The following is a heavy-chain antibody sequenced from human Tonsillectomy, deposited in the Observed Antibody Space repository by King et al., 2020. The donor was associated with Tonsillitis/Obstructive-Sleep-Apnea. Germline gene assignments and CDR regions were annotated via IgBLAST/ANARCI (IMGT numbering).Heavy chain of an antibody. J-gene: IGHJ4*02. D-gene: IGHD2-15*01. CDR3: AKAPLGYCSGGSCYPLDY. CDR2: ISGGGVST. Sequence: VQLVESGGGLVQPGGSLRLSCAASGFTFSSYAMSWVRQAPGKGLEWVSAISGGGVSTYYADSVKGRFTISRDNSKNLLYLQMNSLRAEDTAVYFCAKAPLGYCSGGSCYPLDYWGQGTLVTVSS. V-gene: IGHV3-23*04. CDR1: GFTFSSYA.